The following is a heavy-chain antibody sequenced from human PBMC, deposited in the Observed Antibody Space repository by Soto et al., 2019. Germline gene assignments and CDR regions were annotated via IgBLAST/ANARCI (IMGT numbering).Heavy chain of an antibody. Sequence: EVHLSESGGGVVQPGGSLRLSCVVSGFIFSDYAMDWVRQAPGKGLEWVSEISATGGTTNYADSVKGRYTISRDNSNNTLYLQLTNLRAEDTAMFYCAKASSAWYGSKNYYFDSWGQGALVTVSS. D-gene: IGHD6-19*01. CDR2: ISATGGTT. V-gene: IGHV3-23*01. CDR1: GFIFSDYA. J-gene: IGHJ4*02. CDR3: AKASSAWYGSKNYYFDS.